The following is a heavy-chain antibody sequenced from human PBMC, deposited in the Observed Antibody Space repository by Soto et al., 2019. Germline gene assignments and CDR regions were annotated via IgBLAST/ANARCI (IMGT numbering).Heavy chain of an antibody. Sequence: PGGSLRLSCAASGFTFSSYSMNWVRQAPGKGLEWVSSISSSSSYIYYADSVKGRFTISRDNAKNSLYLQMNSLRAEDTAVYYCARGVSVAVAATRPDLDYWGQGTLVTVSS. V-gene: IGHV3-21*01. J-gene: IGHJ4*02. CDR2: ISSSSSYI. D-gene: IGHD2-15*01. CDR1: GFTFSSYS. CDR3: ARGVSVAVAATRPDLDY.